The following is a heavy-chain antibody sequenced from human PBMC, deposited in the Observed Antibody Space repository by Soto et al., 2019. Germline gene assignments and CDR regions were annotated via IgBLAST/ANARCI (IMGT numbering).Heavy chain of an antibody. D-gene: IGHD2-15*01. Sequence: QITLKESGPTLVKPTQTLTLTCTFSGFSLSTSGVGVGWIRQPPGKALEWLALIYWDDDKRYSPSLKSRLTITKGTYKNQVVLTMTNMDPVDTATYYCARDFEGYCSGGSCYSPYTFDIWGQGTMVTVSS. CDR1: GFSLSTSGVG. CDR3: ARDFEGYCSGGSCYSPYTFDI. CDR2: IYWDDDK. J-gene: IGHJ3*02. V-gene: IGHV2-5*02.